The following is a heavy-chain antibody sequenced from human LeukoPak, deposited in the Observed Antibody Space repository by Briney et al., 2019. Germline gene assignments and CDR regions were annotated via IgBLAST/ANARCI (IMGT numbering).Heavy chain of an antibody. CDR3: ARASRGATTVHFDY. V-gene: IGHV4-30-2*01. CDR2: IYHSGST. D-gene: IGHD1-26*01. J-gene: IGHJ4*02. Sequence: PSETLSLTCTVSGGSISSGGYYWSWIRQPPGKGLEWIGYIYHSGSTYYNPSLKSRVTISVDRSKNQFSLKLSSVTAADTAVYYCARASRGATTVHFDYWGQGTLVTVSS. CDR1: GGSISSGGYY.